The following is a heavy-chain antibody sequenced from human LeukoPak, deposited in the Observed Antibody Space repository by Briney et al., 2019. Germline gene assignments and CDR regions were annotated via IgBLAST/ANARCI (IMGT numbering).Heavy chain of an antibody. D-gene: IGHD3-10*01. CDR3: ARGPALGVRGAHLDY. Sequence: GGSLRLSCTASGFSFGSHGMHWVRHTPGKGLDWVAVIWYDGNTKYYADSVKGRFTISRDNPKNILFLEMNTLRVEDTAVYRCARGPALGVRGAHLDYWGQGILVAVSS. CDR2: IWYDGNTK. V-gene: IGHV3-33*01. J-gene: IGHJ4*02. CDR1: GFSFGSHG.